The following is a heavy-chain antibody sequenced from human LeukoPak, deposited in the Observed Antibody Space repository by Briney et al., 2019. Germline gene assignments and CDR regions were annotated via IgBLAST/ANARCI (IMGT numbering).Heavy chain of an antibody. V-gene: IGHV3-23*01. Sequence: GGSLRLSCAASGFPISTYAMNWVRQAPGKGLEWVSVITGSGGFTQYADSVKGRFTNSRDNSKNTVYLQMNSLRVEDTALYYCVRSLDYWGQGTLVTVSS. CDR3: VRSLDY. J-gene: IGHJ4*02. CDR2: ITGSGGFT. CDR1: GFPISTYA.